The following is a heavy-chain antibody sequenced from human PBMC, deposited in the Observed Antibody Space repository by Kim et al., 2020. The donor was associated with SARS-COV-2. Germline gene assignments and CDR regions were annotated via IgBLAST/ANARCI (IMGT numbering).Heavy chain of an antibody. CDR1: GYTFTGHY. V-gene: IGHV1-2*02. CDR2: INPNSGDT. J-gene: IGHJ4*02. D-gene: IGHD6-13*01. CDR3: ARGGRATSSTWDY. Sequence: ASMKVSCKASGYTFTGHYLHWVRQAPGQGLEWMGWINPNSGDTKFAQKFQGRVTMTRDTSISTAHMELSSLISDDTAVYYCARGGRATSSTWDYWGQGTLVT.